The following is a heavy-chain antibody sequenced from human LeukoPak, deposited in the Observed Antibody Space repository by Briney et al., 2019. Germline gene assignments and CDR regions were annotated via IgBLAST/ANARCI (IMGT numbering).Heavy chain of an antibody. V-gene: IGHV3-33*01. J-gene: IGHJ4*02. Sequence: GGSLRLSCAASGFTFSSYGMQWVRQAPGKGREWAAVIWYDGSNKYYADSVKGRFTISRDNSKNTLYLQMNSLRAEDTAVYYCASTSGWYDPIDYWGQGTLVTVSS. CDR2: IWYDGSNK. D-gene: IGHD6-19*01. CDR3: ASTSGWYDPIDY. CDR1: GFTFSSYG.